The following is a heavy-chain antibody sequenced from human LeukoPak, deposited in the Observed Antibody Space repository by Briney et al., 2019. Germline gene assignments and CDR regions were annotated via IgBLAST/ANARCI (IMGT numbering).Heavy chain of an antibody. CDR1: GGSISSYY. D-gene: IGHD6-6*01. CDR2: IYTSGST. CDR3: ARANRPSIAARQSPEGHYYFDY. V-gene: IGHV4-4*07. J-gene: IGHJ4*02. Sequence: PSETLSLTCTVSGGSISSYYWSWIRQPAGKGLEWIGRIYTSGSTNYNPSLKSRVTMSVDTSKNQFSLKLSSVTAADTAVYYCARANRPSIAARQSPEGHYYFDYWGQGTLVTVSS.